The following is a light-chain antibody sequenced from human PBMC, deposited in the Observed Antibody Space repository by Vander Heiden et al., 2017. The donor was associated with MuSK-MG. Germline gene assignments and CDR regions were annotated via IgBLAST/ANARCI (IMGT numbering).Light chain of an antibody. CDR1: SSNIGSNS. J-gene: IGLJ2*01. CDR2: SNN. CDR3: AAWDDNLNGLV. V-gene: IGLV1-44*01. Sequence: QSVLTQPPSASGTPGRRVTISCSGSSSNIGSNSVNWYRQLPGTAPKLLIYSNNQRPSGVPDRFSGSKSGTSASLAISGLQSEDEAHYYCAAWDDNLNGLVFGGGTKLTVL.